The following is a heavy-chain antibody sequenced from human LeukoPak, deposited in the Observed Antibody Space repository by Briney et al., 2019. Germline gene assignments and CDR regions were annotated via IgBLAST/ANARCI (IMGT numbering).Heavy chain of an antibody. Sequence: KPSETLSLTCTVSGGSISSYYWSWIRQPPGKGLEWIGYIYYSGSTNYNPSLKSRVTISVDTSKNQFSLKLSSVTAADTAVYYCARDGSSGYYNYYYMGVWGKGTTVTVSS. D-gene: IGHD3-22*01. CDR3: ARDGSSGYYNYYYMGV. CDR1: GGSISSYY. J-gene: IGHJ6*03. V-gene: IGHV4-59*01. CDR2: IYYSGST.